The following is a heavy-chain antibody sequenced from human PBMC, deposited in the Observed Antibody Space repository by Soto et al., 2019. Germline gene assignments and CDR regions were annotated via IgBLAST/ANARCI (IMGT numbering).Heavy chain of an antibody. J-gene: IGHJ3*02. V-gene: IGHV5-51*01. CDR3: ARAPHQVTIFGVVIRGYAFDI. Sequence: PGESLKISCKGSGYSFTSYWIGWVRQMPGKGLEWMGIIYPGDSDTRYSPSFQGQVTISADKSISTAYLQWSSLKAPDTAMYYCARAPHQVTIFGVVIRGYAFDIWGQGTMVTVSS. CDR1: GYSFTSYW. D-gene: IGHD3-3*01. CDR2: IYPGDSDT.